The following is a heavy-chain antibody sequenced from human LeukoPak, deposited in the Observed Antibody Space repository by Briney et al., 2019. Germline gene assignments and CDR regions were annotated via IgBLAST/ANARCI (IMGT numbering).Heavy chain of an antibody. J-gene: IGHJ4*02. Sequence: GGSLRLSCAASGFTFSSYWMSWVRQAPEKGLEWVANINQGGSEKYYVDSVRGRFTISRDNAKNSLYLQMNSLRADDTAVYYCARDVSALDSWGQGTLVTVSS. CDR1: GFTFSSYW. D-gene: IGHD2-2*01. CDR3: ARDVSALDS. V-gene: IGHV3-7*01. CDR2: INQGGSEK.